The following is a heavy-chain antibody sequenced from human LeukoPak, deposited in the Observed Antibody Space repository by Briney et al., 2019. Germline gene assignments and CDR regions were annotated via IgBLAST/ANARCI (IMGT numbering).Heavy chain of an antibody. CDR1: GYTLTELS. Sequence: ASVKVSCKVSGYTLTELSMHWVRQAPGKGLEWMGGFDPEDGETIYAQKFQGRVTMTEDTSTDTAYMELSSLRSEGTAVYYCATVAYCSGGSCYASYYYYGMDVWGQGTTVTVSS. CDR2: FDPEDGET. CDR3: ATVAYCSGGSCYASYYYYGMDV. D-gene: IGHD2-15*01. V-gene: IGHV1-24*01. J-gene: IGHJ6*02.